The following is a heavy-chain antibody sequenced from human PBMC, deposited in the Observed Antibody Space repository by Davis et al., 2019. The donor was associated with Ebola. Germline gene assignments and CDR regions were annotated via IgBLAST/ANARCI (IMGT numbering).Heavy chain of an antibody. Sequence: ASVKVSCKASGYTFTSYAMHWVRQAPGQRLEWMGWINAGNGNTKYSQKFQGRVTITRDTSASTAYMELGSLRSEDTAVYYCARDRRTTVTPWYYYYGMDVWGQGTTVTVSS. CDR1: GYTFTSYA. J-gene: IGHJ6*02. CDR3: ARDRRTTVTPWYYYYGMDV. V-gene: IGHV1-3*01. D-gene: IGHD4-17*01. CDR2: INAGNGNT.